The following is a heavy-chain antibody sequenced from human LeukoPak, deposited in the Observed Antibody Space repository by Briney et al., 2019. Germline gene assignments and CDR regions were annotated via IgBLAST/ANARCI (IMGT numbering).Heavy chain of an antibody. CDR3: ARVNLNYDSSGYYFGWFDP. D-gene: IGHD3-22*01. CDR2: INPNSGGT. V-gene: IGHV1-2*02. Sequence: GASVKVSCKASGYTFTGYYMHWVRQAPGQGLEWMGWINPNSGGTNYAQKFQGRVTMTRDTSISTAYMELSRLRSDDTAVYYCARVNLNYDSSGYYFGWFDPWGQGTLVTVSS. CDR1: GYTFTGYY. J-gene: IGHJ5*02.